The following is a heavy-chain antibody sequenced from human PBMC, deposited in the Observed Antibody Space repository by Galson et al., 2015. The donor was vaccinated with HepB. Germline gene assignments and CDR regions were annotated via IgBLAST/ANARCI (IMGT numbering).Heavy chain of an antibody. J-gene: IGHJ4*02. CDR1: GFTFSRYA. CDR3: ARDPRGATNRRITAVGAGMDY. CDR2: ISYDGSNK. V-gene: IGHV3-30*04. D-gene: IGHD6-13*01. Sequence: SLRLSCAASGFTFSRYAMHWVRQAPGKGLEWVAVISYDGSNKYYADSVKGRFTISGDNSKNTLYLQMNSLRAVDAAVYYCARDPRGATNRRITAVGAGMDYWSQLTLVTVS.